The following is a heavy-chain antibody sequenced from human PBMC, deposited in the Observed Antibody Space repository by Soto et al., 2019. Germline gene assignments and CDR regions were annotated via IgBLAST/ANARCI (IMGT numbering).Heavy chain of an antibody. D-gene: IGHD2-2*01. CDR2: IIPIFGTA. CDR3: ASSLDMPPYAFDI. J-gene: IGHJ3*02. Sequence: QVQLVQSGAEVKKPGSSVKVSCKASGGTFSSYAISWVRQAPGQGLEWMGGIIPIFGTANYAQEVQGRVTITADESTSTAYMELSSLRSEDTAVYYCASSLDMPPYAFDIWGQGTMVTVSS. V-gene: IGHV1-69*01. CDR1: GGTFSSYA.